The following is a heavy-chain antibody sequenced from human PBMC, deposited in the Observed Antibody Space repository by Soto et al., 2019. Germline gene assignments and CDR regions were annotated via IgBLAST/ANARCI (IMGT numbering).Heavy chain of an antibody. CDR1: GYTFTSYY. Sequence: ASVKVSCKASGYTFTSYYMHWVRQAPGQGLEWMGIINPSGGSTSYAQKFQGRVTMTRDTSTSTVYMELSSLRSEDTAVYYCARDRSVGDIVVVPDASLAIDAFDICGQGTMVTVSS. CDR2: INPSGGST. D-gene: IGHD2-2*01. V-gene: IGHV1-46*01. J-gene: IGHJ3*02. CDR3: ARDRSVGDIVVVPDASLAIDAFDI.